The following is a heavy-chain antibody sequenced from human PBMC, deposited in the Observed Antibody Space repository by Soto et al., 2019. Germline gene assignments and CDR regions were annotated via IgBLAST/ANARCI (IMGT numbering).Heavy chain of an antibody. CDR3: ARINSNYYYYYMDV. J-gene: IGHJ6*03. CDR2: MNPNTGDT. D-gene: IGHD4-4*01. Sequence: QVQLVQSGAEVRKPGASVKVSCEASGYTFISYDINWVRQAPGQGLEWMGWMNPNTGDTDYAQKFQGRLSMTRETSINTAYMELRSLRSEDTAVYYCARINSNYYYYYMDVWGKGTTVTVSS. V-gene: IGHV1-8*01. CDR1: GYTFISYD.